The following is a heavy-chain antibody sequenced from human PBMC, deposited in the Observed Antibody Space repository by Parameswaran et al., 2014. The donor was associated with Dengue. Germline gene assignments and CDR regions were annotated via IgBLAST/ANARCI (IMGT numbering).Heavy chain of an antibody. CDR2: IIPIFGTA. D-gene: IGHD4-23*01. CDR3: ARGGGDYGGRYYYYGMDV. V-gene: IGHV1-69*01. Sequence: SWVRQAPGQGLEWMGGIIPIFGTANYAQKFQGRVTITADESTSTAYMELSSLRSEDTAVYYCARGGGDYGGRYYYYGMDVWGQRTTVTVSS. J-gene: IGHJ6*02.